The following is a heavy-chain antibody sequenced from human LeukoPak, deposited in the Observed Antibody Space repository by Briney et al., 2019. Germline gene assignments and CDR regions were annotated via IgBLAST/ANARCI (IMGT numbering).Heavy chain of an antibody. CDR1: GYTFTGYY. V-gene: IGHV1-2*06. Sequence: ASVKVSCKASGYTFTGYYMHWVRQAPGQGLEWMGRINPNSGGTNYAQKFQGRVTMTRDTSISTAYMELSRLRSDDTAVYYCARDSLRSGYSYGLVDYFDYRGQGTLVTVSS. CDR3: ARDSLRSGYSYGLVDYFDY. J-gene: IGHJ4*02. D-gene: IGHD5-18*01. CDR2: INPNSGGT.